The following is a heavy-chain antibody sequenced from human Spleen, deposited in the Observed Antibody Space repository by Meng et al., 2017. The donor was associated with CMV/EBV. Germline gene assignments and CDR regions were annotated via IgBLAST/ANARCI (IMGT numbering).Heavy chain of an antibody. CDR3: AKGRWEQDLDY. CDR1: GFSFSSHW. CDR2: MNSDGSRT. Sequence: GESLKISCAASGFSFSSHWMHWVRQAPGKGLVWVSRMNSDGSRTYYADSVKGRFTISRDNSKNTLYLQMNSLRAEDTAVYYCAKGRWEQDLDYWGQGTLVTVSS. V-gene: IGHV3-74*01. D-gene: IGHD1-26*01. J-gene: IGHJ4*02.